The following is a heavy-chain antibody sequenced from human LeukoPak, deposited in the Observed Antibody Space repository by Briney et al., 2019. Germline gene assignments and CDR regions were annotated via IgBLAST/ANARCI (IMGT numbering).Heavy chain of an antibody. D-gene: IGHD4-17*01. CDR1: GFTFSSYG. V-gene: IGHV3-30*03. CDR2: ISYDGSNK. J-gene: IGHJ4*02. Sequence: PGGSLRLSCAASGFTFSSYGMHWVRQAPGKGLEWVAVISYDGSNKYYADSVKGRFTISRDNSKNTLHLQMNSLRTEDTAVYYCATTVTFLFDYWGQGTLVTVFS. CDR3: ATTVTFLFDY.